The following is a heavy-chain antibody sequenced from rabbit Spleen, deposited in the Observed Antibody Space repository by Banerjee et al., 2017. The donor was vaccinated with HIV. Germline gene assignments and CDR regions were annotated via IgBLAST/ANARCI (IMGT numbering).Heavy chain of an antibody. CDR1: GVSFSGSSY. CDR2: IDANGSGFT. Sequence: QSLEESGGDLVKPGASLTLTCIASGVSFSGSSYMCWVRQAPGKGLEWIACIDANGSGFTYFASWAKGRFTISKTSSTTVTLQMTSLTAADTATYFCARDTSSSFSSYGMDLWGQGTLVTVS. J-gene: IGHJ6*01. CDR3: ARDTSSSFSSYGMDL. D-gene: IGHD1-1*01. V-gene: IGHV1S40*01.